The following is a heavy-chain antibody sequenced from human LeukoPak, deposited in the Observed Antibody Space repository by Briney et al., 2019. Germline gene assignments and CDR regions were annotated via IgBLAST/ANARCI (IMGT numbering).Heavy chain of an antibody. CDR2: IIPILGIA. D-gene: IGHD3-22*01. CDR3: AREVYYDSSGFVSSYYYYGMDV. Sequence: SVKVSCKASGGTFSSYAISWVRQAPGQGLEWMGRIIPILGIANYAQKFQGRVTITADKSTSTAYMELSSLRSEDTAVYYCAREVYYDSSGFVSSYYYYGMDVWGQGTTVTVSS. CDR1: GGTFSSYA. J-gene: IGHJ6*02. V-gene: IGHV1-69*04.